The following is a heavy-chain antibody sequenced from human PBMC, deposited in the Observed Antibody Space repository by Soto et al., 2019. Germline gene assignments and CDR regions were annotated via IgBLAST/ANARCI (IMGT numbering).Heavy chain of an antibody. J-gene: IGHJ4*02. V-gene: IGHV3-23*01. CDR3: AKRSSSFTVDY. Sequence: EVQLLESGGGLVHPGYSLRLSCAASGFPFSSYAMSWVRQAPGKGLEWVSVISGSDDSTYYADSVKGRFTISRDNSKNALHMHMNSLRAEDKAVYYCAKRSSSFTVDYWGQGTLVTVSS. CDR2: ISGSDDST. D-gene: IGHD6-6*01. CDR1: GFPFSSYA.